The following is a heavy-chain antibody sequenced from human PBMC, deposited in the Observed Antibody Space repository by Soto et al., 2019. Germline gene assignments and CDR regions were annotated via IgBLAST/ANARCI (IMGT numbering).Heavy chain of an antibody. CDR1: GYTFTSYA. CDR2: INAGNGNT. V-gene: IGHV1-3*01. CDR3: ARGPMVRGPPGDY. Sequence: QVQLVQSGAEVKKPGASVKVSCKASGYTFTSYAMHWVRQAPGQRLEWMGWINAGNGNTKYSQKSQGRVTITRDTSASTAYMELSSLRSEDTAVYYCARGPMVRGPPGDYWGQGTLVTVSS. J-gene: IGHJ4*02. D-gene: IGHD3-10*01.